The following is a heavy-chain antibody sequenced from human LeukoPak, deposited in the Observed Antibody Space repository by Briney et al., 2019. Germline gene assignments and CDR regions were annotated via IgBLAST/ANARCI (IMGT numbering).Heavy chain of an antibody. V-gene: IGHV3-30*02. J-gene: IGHJ4*02. CDR3: AKTVRYYYDSSGLY. Sequence: PGGSLRLSCAWSGFSFSDYPMHWVRQAPGKGLEWVAFIRYDGSHQLYADSVKGRFTISRDNARKTLYLQMNSLRAEDTAVYYCAKTVRYYYDSSGLYWGQGTLVTVSS. CDR2: IRYDGSHQ. CDR1: GFSFSDYP. D-gene: IGHD3-22*01.